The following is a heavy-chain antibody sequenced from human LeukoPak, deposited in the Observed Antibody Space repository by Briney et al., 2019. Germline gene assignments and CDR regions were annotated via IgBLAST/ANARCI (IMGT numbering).Heavy chain of an antibody. D-gene: IGHD6-19*01. CDR1: GGSISSYY. CDR2: IYYSGST. Sequence: SETLSLTCTVSGGSISSYYWSWIRRPPGKGLEWIGYIYYSGSTNYNPSLKSRVTISVDTSKNQFSLRLSSVTAADTAVYYCARTPHSGWFFDYWGQGTLVTVSS. V-gene: IGHV4-59*01. J-gene: IGHJ4*02. CDR3: ARTPHSGWFFDY.